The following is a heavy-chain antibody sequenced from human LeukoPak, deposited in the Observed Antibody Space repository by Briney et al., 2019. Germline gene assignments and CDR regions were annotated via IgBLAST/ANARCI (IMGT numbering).Heavy chain of an antibody. CDR2: INPNSGGT. Sequence: ASVKVSCKASGYTFTGYYMHWVRQAPGQGLEWMGWINPNSGGTNYAQKFQGRVTMTRDTSISTAYMELSRLRSDDTAVYYCATGYNWNYANLAYWGQGTLVTVSS. CDR3: ATGYNWNYANLAY. J-gene: IGHJ4*02. CDR1: GYTFTGYY. D-gene: IGHD1-7*01. V-gene: IGHV1-2*02.